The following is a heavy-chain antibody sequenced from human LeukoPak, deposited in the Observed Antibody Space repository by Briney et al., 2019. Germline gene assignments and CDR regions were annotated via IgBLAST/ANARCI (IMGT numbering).Heavy chain of an antibody. CDR1: GGSISSYY. V-gene: IGHV4-59*01. J-gene: IGHJ4*02. CDR2: IYYSGST. CDR3: ARAYCGGDCPFDY. D-gene: IGHD2-21*02. Sequence: SETLSLTCTVSGGSISSYYWSWIRQPPGKGLEWIGYIYYSGSTNYNPPLKSRVTISVDTSKNQFSLKLSSVTAADTAVYYCARAYCGGDCPFDYWGQGTLVTVSS.